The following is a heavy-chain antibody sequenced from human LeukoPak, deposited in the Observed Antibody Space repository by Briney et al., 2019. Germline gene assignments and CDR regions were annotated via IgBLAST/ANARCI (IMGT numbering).Heavy chain of an antibody. J-gene: IGHJ4*02. CDR1: GFTFSSYW. CDR3: ARGDLFVVVAAYYFDY. Sequence: PGGSLRLSCAASGFTFSSYWMSWVRQAPGKGLEWVANIKQDGSEKYYVDSVKGRFTISRDNAKNSLYLQMSSLRAEDTAVYYCARGDLFVVVAAYYFDYWGQGTLVTVSS. D-gene: IGHD2-15*01. CDR2: IKQDGSEK. V-gene: IGHV3-7*04.